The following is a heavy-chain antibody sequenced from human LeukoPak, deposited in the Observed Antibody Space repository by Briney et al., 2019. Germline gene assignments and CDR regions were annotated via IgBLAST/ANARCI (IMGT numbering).Heavy chain of an antibody. D-gene: IGHD3-22*01. V-gene: IGHV4-59*01. CDR2: INYSGST. J-gene: IGHJ3*02. CDR1: GGSISSYY. CDR3: ARFGTYYYDSSGYADAFDI. Sequence: SETLSLTCTVSGGSISSYYWSGIRKPPGKGLEWIGYINYSGSTNYNPSLKSRVTISVDTSKNQFSLKLSSVTAADTAVYYCARFGTYYYDSSGYADAFDIWGQGTMVTVSS.